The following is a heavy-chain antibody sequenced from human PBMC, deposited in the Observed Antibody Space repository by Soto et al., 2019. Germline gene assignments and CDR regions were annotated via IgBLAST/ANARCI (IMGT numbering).Heavy chain of an antibody. D-gene: IGHD1-26*01. CDR2: LFYGGTT. Sequence: QVQLQESGPGLVKPSETLSLTCTVSGGSISGYYWTWIRQPPGKGLEWVGSLFYGGTTDYNPSLKSRLTMSLDTSKNQSSLKLRSVTAADTAVYYCARHRGAATVYWGQGTLVTASS. CDR1: GGSISGYY. CDR3: ARHRGAATVY. V-gene: IGHV4-39*01. J-gene: IGHJ4*02.